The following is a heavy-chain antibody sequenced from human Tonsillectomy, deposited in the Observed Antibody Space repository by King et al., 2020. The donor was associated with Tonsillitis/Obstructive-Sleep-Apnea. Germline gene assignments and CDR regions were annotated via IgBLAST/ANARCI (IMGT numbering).Heavy chain of an antibody. J-gene: IGHJ3*02. V-gene: IGHV5-51*01. D-gene: IGHD2-2*02. CDR2: IYPGDSDT. Sequence: QLVQSGAEVKKPGESLNISCKGSGYSFTSYWIGWVRQMPGKGLEWMGIIYPGDSDTRYSPSFQGQVTISAHKSISTAYLQWSSLKASDTAMYYCARLANYCSSTSCYTLGAFDIWGQGTMVTVSS. CDR3: ARLANYCSSTSCYTLGAFDI. CDR1: GYSFTSYW.